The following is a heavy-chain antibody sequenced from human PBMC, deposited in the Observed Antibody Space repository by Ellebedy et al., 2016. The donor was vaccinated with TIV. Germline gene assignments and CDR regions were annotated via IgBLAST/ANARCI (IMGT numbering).Heavy chain of an antibody. CDR1: GGTFSSYA. J-gene: IGHJ4*02. CDR2: IIPHFGTV. Sequence: SVKVSXXASGGTFSSYAISWVRQAPGQGLEWMGGIIPHFGTVNYAQKFQGRVTITADESTSTAYMELSSLRSEDTAVYYCARGGDGFGYWGQGTLVTVSS. V-gene: IGHV1-69*13. D-gene: IGHD3-10*01. CDR3: ARGGDGFGY.